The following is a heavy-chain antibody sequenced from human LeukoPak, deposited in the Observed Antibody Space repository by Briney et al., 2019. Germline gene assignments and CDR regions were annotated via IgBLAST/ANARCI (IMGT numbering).Heavy chain of an antibody. CDR3: SRESGPFSPFGF. CDR2: VSLIGLT. D-gene: IGHD2-15*01. Sequence: SGTLSLTCGVSGASISGTNSWSWVRQPPGQGLDWIGEVSLIGLTNNNPSRRSRLNMSLDESKNQVSLSLTSVAAAATAVYYCSRESGPFSPFGFWGWGTVVSVHS. J-gene: IGHJ4*02. V-gene: IGHV4-4*02. CDR1: GASISGTNS.